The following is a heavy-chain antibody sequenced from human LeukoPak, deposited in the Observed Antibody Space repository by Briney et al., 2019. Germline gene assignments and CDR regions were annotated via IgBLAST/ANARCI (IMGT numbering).Heavy chain of an antibody. D-gene: IGHD5-24*01. V-gene: IGHV3-74*01. Sequence: GGSLRHSCAASGFTFSTSWMHWVRQAPGKGLVWVSQINGDGGRTRYADSVKGRLTISRDNAKNTVYLQLNSLRIDDTAMYYCARGRNGFFDYGGRGTLVTVSS. CDR1: GFTFSTSW. J-gene: IGHJ4*01. CDR2: INGDGGRT. CDR3: ARGRNGFFDY.